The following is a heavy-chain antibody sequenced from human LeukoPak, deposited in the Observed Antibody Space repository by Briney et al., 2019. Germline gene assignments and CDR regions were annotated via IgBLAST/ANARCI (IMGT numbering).Heavy chain of an antibody. CDR1: GFTVSSNY. V-gene: IGHV3-53*01. J-gene: IGHJ4*02. Sequence: GGSLRLSRAASGFTVSSNYMSWVRQAPGKGLEWVSVIYSGGSTYYADSVKGRFTISRDNSKNTLYLQMNSLRAEDTALYYCAKDIDSSGYYPMRWGQGTLVTVSS. CDR3: AKDIDSSGYYPMR. D-gene: IGHD3-22*01. CDR2: IYSGGST.